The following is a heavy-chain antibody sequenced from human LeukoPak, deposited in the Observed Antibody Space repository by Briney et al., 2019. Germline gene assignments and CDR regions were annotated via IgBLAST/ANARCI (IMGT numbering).Heavy chain of an antibody. CDR2: ISYDGRNK. V-gene: IGHV3-30*18. D-gene: IGHD2-2*01. CDR1: GFTFNNYG. CDR3: AKGPLRGTAAAIDY. J-gene: IGHJ4*02. Sequence: GSLRLSCAASGFTFNNYGMHWVRQAPGKGLEWVAVISYDGRNKHYPDSVEGRFTISRDISTDTLWLQMDSLRTEDTAVYYCAKGPLRGTAAAIDYWGQGTLVTVSS.